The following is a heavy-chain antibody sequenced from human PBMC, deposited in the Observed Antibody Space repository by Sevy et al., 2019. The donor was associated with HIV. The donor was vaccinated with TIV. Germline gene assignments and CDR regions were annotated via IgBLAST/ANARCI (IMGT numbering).Heavy chain of an antibody. D-gene: IGHD4-17*01. V-gene: IGHV3-23*01. CDR2: IIERGGGT. J-gene: IGHJ4*02. Sequence: GGSLRLSCAASGFTFSSYAMGWVRQAPGKGLGWVSAIIERGGGTYYTDSVKGRFTISRDNSKNTMFLQINSLRVEDTAVYWCASEGHYGDSSFDYWGQGTLVTVSS. CDR3: ASEGHYGDSSFDY. CDR1: GFTFSSYA.